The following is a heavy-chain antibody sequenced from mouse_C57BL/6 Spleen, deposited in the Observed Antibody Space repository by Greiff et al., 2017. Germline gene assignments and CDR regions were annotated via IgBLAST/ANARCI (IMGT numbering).Heavy chain of an antibody. CDR1: GYTFTSYW. CDR2: IDPSDSYT. Sequence: QVQLQQPGAELVKPGASVKLSCKASGYTFTSYWMQWVRQRPGQGLEWIGEIDPSDSYTNYNQKFKGKATLTVDTSSSTAYMQLSSLTSEDSAVYYCAIGGCPYYWGQGTTLTVSS. D-gene: IGHD2-14*01. V-gene: IGHV1-50*01. CDR3: AIGGCPYY. J-gene: IGHJ2*01.